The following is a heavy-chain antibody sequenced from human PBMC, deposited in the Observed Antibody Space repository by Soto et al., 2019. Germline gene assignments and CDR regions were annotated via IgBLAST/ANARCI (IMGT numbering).Heavy chain of an antibody. CDR3: AKSLWSGSNCVGNGTDV. CDR2: ISTSGGST. J-gene: IGHJ6*02. CDR1: GFSFSHYA. V-gene: IGHV3-23*01. D-gene: IGHD3-3*01. Sequence: PGGSLRLSCAASGFSFSHYAVTWVRQAPGKGIEWVSAISTSGGSTYYADSVKGRFTISRDNSKNTVQLEMNSLRAEDTDVYYCAKSLWSGSNCVGNGTDVWGQATTVTLSS.